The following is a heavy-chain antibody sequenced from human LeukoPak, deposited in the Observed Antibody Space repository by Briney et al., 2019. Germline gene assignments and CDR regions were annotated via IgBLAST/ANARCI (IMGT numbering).Heavy chain of an antibody. Sequence: GGSLRLFCAASGFTFSSYGMHWVRQAPGKGLEWVAVISYDGSNKYYADSVKGRFTISRDNSKNTLYLQMNSLRAEDTAVYYCATHGDNGTFDYWGQGTLVTVSS. D-gene: IGHD4-17*01. CDR2: ISYDGSNK. V-gene: IGHV3-30*03. CDR3: ATHGDNGTFDY. J-gene: IGHJ4*02. CDR1: GFTFSSYG.